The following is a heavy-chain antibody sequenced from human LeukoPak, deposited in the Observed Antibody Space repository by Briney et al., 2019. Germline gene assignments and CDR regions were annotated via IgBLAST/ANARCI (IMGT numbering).Heavy chain of an antibody. D-gene: IGHD3-10*01. Sequence: SETLSLTCTVSGGSIGSSSYYWGWIRQPPGKGLEWIGSIYYSGSTYYNPSLKSRVTISVDTSKNQFSLKLSSVTAADTAVYYCARLSDSGSYYDYWGQGTLVTVSS. CDR3: ARLSDSGSYYDY. CDR2: IYYSGST. J-gene: IGHJ4*02. V-gene: IGHV4-39*01. CDR1: GGSIGSSSYY.